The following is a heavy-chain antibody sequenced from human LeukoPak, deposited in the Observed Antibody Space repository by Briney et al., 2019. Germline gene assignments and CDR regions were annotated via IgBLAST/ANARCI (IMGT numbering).Heavy chain of an antibody. J-gene: IGHJ4*02. CDR1: GFTFSSYW. CDR2: IKQDGSEK. Sequence: GGCLRLSCAASGFTFSSYWMSWVRQAPGKGLGWVANIKQDGSEKYYVDSVKGRFTISRDNAKNSLYLQMNSLRAEDTAVYYCARELVIAVAGTFYFDYWGQGTLVTVSS. V-gene: IGHV3-7*01. D-gene: IGHD6-19*01. CDR3: ARELVIAVAGTFYFDY.